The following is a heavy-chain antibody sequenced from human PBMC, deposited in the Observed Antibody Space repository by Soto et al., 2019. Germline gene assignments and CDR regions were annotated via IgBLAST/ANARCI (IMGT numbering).Heavy chain of an antibody. CDR1: GFTFSSYA. CDR2: ISGSGGST. V-gene: IGHV3-23*01. CDR3: VRSPGWYKIDS. D-gene: IGHD6-19*01. Sequence: PGGSLRLSCAASGFTFSSYAMSWVRQAPGKGLEWVSAISGSGGSTYYADSVKGRFTISRDNSKNTLYLQMNSLRAEDTAVYFCVRSPGWYKIDSWGQGILVTVSS. J-gene: IGHJ4*02.